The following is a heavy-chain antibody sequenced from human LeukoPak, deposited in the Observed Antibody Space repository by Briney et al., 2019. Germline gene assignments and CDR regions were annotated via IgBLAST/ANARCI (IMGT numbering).Heavy chain of an antibody. CDR2: ISGSGGST. CDR3: AAHYDSSGYPYWFDP. J-gene: IGHJ5*02. V-gene: IGHV3-23*01. CDR1: GFTFSSNA. D-gene: IGHD3-22*01. Sequence: GGSLRLSCAASGFTFSSNALSWVRQAPGKGLEWVSAISGSGGSTYYADSVKGRFTISGDNSKNTLYLQMNSLRAEDTAVYYCAAHYDSSGYPYWFDPWGQGTLVTVSS.